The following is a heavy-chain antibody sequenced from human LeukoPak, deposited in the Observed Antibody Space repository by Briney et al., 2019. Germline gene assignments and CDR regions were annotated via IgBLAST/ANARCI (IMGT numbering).Heavy chain of an antibody. CDR1: GGSISSGGYY. V-gene: IGHV4-31*03. CDR2: IYYSGST. D-gene: IGHD3-3*01. J-gene: IGHJ3*02. Sequence: PSETLSLTCTVSGGSISSGGYYWSWIRQHPGKGLEWIGYIYYSGSTYYNPSLKSRVTISVDTSKNQFSLKLSSVTAAGTAVYYCARAPVLRFLEPGAFDIWGQGTMVTVSS. CDR3: ARAPVLRFLEPGAFDI.